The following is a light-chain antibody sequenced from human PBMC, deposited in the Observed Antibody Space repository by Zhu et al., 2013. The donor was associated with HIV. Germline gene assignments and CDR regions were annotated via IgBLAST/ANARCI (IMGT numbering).Light chain of an antibody. CDR3: QQYGRSLPWT. CDR2: DAS. V-gene: IGKV3-20*01. Sequence: EIVMRSLQPPVCVSRGESTLSCRASQSVSNILAWYQHKPGQSPRLLIYDASTRATGIPDRFSGSGSGTDFTLTISRLEPEDFAVYYCQQYGRSLPWTFGQGTKVEIK. J-gene: IGKJ1*01. CDR1: QSVSNI.